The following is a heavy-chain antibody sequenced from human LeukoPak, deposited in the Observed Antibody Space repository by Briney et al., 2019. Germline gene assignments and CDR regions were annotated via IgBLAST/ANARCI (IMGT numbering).Heavy chain of an antibody. CDR1: GFTFDDYG. J-gene: IGHJ4*02. CDR3: ASLGYCSSTSCLY. D-gene: IGHD2-2*01. CDR2: INWNGGST. V-gene: IGHV3-20*04. Sequence: GGSLRLSCAASGFTFDDYGMSWVRQAPGKGLEWVSGINWNGGSTGYADSVKGRFTISRDNVKNSLYLQMNSLRAEDTALYYCASLGYCSSTSCLYWGQGTLVTVSS.